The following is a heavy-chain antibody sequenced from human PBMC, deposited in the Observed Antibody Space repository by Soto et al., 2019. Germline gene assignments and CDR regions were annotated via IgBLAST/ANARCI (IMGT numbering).Heavy chain of an antibody. J-gene: IGHJ4*02. V-gene: IGHV1-69*02. CDR3: ASRIVDTAMAARFDY. Sequence: QVQLVQSGAEVKKPGSSVKVSCKASGGTFSSYTISWVRQAPGQGLEWMGRIIPILGIANYAQKFQGRVTIPADKTTSTAYMELSSLRSEDTAVYYGASRIVDTAMAARFDYWGQGTLVTVSS. CDR2: IIPILGIA. CDR1: GGTFSSYT. D-gene: IGHD5-18*01.